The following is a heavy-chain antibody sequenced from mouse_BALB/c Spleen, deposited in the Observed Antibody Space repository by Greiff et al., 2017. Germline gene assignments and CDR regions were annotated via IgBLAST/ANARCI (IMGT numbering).Heavy chain of an antibody. J-gene: IGHJ2*01. V-gene: IGHV1-69*02. CDR2: IYPSDSYT. Sequence: QVQLQQPGAELVRPGASVKLSCKASGYTFTSYWINWVKQRPGQGLEWIGNIYPSDSYTNYNQKFKDKATLTVDKSSSTAYMQLSSPTSEDSAVYYCTRRGVYDGYYYYFDYWGQGTTLTVSS. CDR3: TRRGVYDGYYYYFDY. D-gene: IGHD2-3*01. CDR1: GYTFTSYW.